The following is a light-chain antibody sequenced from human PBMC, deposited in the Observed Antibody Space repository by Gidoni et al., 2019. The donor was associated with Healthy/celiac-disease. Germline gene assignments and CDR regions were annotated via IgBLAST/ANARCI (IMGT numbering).Light chain of an antibody. CDR2: EVS. CDR1: SSDGGGYNY. V-gene: IGLV2-14*01. Sequence: QSALTQPASVPGSPGQSITISCTGTSSDGGGYNYVSWYQQHPGKALKLMIYEVSNRPSGVSNRFSGSKSGNTASLTISGLQAEDEADYYCSPYTSSSTRVFGGGTKLTVL. CDR3: SPYTSSSTRV. J-gene: IGLJ3*02.